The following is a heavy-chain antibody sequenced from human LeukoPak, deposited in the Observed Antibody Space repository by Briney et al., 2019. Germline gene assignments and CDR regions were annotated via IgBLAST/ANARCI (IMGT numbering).Heavy chain of an antibody. D-gene: IGHD6-25*01. J-gene: IGHJ4*02. CDR2: INPNNGGT. CDR1: GYTFTGYY. Sequence: ASVKVSCKASGYTFTGYYIHWVRQAPGQGLEWMGWINPNNGGTNYARGFQGRVTMTRDTSISTAYMELTGLTSDDTAVYYCASWSSTAAKFPFHYWGQGTLVTVSS. V-gene: IGHV1-2*02. CDR3: ASWSSTAAKFPFHY.